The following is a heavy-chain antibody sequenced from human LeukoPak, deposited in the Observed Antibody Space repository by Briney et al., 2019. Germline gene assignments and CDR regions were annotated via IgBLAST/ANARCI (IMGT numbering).Heavy chain of an antibody. CDR3: VRGPYGSGISNWFDP. CDR2: IYYSGDT. J-gene: IGHJ5*02. D-gene: IGHD3-10*01. CDR1: GGSISSYY. Sequence: PSETLSLTCTVSGGSISSYYWSWIRQAPGKGLEWIGYIYYSGDTNYNPSLQSRVTVSVDTSKNQFSLKLTSVTAADTAVYYCVRGPYGSGISNWFDPWGQGTQVIVSS. V-gene: IGHV4-59*01.